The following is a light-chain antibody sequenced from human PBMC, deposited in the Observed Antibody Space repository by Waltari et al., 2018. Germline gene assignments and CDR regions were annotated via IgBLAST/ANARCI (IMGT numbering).Light chain of an antibody. CDR2: TAT. V-gene: IGKV1-5*03. CDR3: QQYKDYPYT. CDR1: DNISNW. Sequence: DIRMTQSPSILSASVGDRVTITCRASDNISNWFAWYQHRAGKAPNLLIYTATSLESGVPSRFSGSGAGTDFTLSITCLQPGDFATYYCQQYKDYPYTFGQGTKLEI. J-gene: IGKJ2*01.